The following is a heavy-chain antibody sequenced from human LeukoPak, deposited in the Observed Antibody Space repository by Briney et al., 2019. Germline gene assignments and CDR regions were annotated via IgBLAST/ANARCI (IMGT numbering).Heavy chain of an antibody. Sequence: PSETLSLTCTVSGGSISSAGYYWSWIRQHPGKGLEWIGYIYYSGSTNYNPSLKSRVTISRDTSKNQFSLKLRSVTAADTAVYYCTSGGMVSGDYWGHGTLVTVSS. CDR3: TSGGMVSGDY. CDR1: GGSISSAGYY. V-gene: IGHV4-61*08. J-gene: IGHJ4*01. D-gene: IGHD2-8*01. CDR2: IYYSGST.